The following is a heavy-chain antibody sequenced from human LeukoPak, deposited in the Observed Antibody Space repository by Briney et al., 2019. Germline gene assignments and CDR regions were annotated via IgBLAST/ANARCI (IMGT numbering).Heavy chain of an antibody. D-gene: IGHD3-3*01. Sequence: ASAKVSCKASGYTFTSYDINWVRQATGQGLEWMGWMNPNSGNTGYAQKFQGRVTITRNTSISTAYMELSSLRSEDTAVYYCARAPSTHYDFWSGYYYYMDVWGKGTTVTVSS. V-gene: IGHV1-8*03. CDR1: GYTFTSYD. J-gene: IGHJ6*03. CDR3: ARAPSTHYDFWSGYYYYMDV. CDR2: MNPNSGNT.